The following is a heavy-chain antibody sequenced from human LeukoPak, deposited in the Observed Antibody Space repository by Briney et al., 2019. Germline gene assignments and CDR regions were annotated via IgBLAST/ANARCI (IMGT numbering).Heavy chain of an antibody. V-gene: IGHV4-39*07. J-gene: IGHJ4*02. CDR2: IYYSGST. D-gene: IGHD5-18*01. Sequence: SETLSLTCTVSGGSISSSSYYWGWIRQPPGKGLEWIGSIYYSGSTYYNPSLKSRVTISVDTSKNQFSLKLSSVTAADTAVYYCARVLIRGCSYGYYFDYWGQGTLVTVSS. CDR1: GGSISSSSYY. CDR3: ARVLIRGCSYGYYFDY.